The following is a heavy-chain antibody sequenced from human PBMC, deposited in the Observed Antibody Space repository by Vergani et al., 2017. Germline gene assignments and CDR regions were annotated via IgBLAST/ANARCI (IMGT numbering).Heavy chain of an antibody. Sequence: QVQLVESAGGVVQPRGSLRLSCAASGCTFSNFGMHCILQAPGKGLEWLAYIGKDGINTRYRDAVKGRFTVSRDNSKHILYLQVDRLRSEDTALYYCANLLRDSTDGLLDSWGQGTLVIVSS. CDR1: GCTFSNFG. J-gene: IGHJ4*02. V-gene: IGHV3-30*02. D-gene: IGHD2-21*02. CDR3: ANLLRDSTDGLLDS. CDR2: IGKDGINT.